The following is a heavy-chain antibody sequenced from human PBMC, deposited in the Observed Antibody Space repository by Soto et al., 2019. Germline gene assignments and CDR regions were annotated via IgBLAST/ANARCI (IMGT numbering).Heavy chain of an antibody. D-gene: IGHD4-17*01. CDR1: GFTFSSYA. Sequence: PGGSLRLSCAASGFTFSSYAMSWVRQAPGKGLEWVSVISGSGGSTYHADSVKGRFTISRDNSKNTLYLQMNNLRAEDTAVYYCAKCLDKYPVTTLDYWGQGTLVTVSS. CDR2: ISGSGGST. J-gene: IGHJ4*02. V-gene: IGHV3-23*01. CDR3: AKCLDKYPVTTLDY.